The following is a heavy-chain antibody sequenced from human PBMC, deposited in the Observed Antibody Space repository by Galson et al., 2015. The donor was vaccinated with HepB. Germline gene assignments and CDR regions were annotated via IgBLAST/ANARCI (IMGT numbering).Heavy chain of an antibody. V-gene: IGHV5-51*03. Sequence: QSGAEVKKPGESLKISCKGSGYSFATYWIAWVRQMPGKGLEWMGFIYPGDSETRYSPSFQGQVTISADKSINTAYLQWSSLKASDTDMYYCVGSHSSGYPYFDYWGQGTLVTVSS. CDR3: VGSHSSGYPYFDY. CDR2: IYPGDSET. J-gene: IGHJ4*02. CDR1: GYSFATYW. D-gene: IGHD3-22*01.